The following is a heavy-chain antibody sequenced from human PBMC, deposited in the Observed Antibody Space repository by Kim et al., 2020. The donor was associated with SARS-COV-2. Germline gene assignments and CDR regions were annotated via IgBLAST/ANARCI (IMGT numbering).Heavy chain of an antibody. D-gene: IGHD6-6*01. Sequence: SETLSLTCAVYGGSFSGYYWSWIRQPPGKGLEWIGEINHSGSTNYNPSLKSRVTISVDTSKNQFSLKLSSVTAADTAVYYCARIAARRFADYWGQGTLVTVSS. CDR2: INHSGST. CDR3: ARIAARRFADY. V-gene: IGHV4-34*01. J-gene: IGHJ4*02. CDR1: GGSFSGYY.